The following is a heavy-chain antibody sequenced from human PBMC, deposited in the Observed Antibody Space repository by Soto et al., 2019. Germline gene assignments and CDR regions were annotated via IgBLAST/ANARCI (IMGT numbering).Heavy chain of an antibody. D-gene: IGHD4-17*01. Sequence: QVQLVQSGAEVKKPGSSVKVSCRASGGALTNHTISLVRQAPGQGLEWMGRIIPVLSMATYSQTFQDTVTMTADKSTNTAYMELSSLTSGDTAVYFCATSAVTTGGFDSWGQGTMVTVSS. V-gene: IGHV1-69*02. CDR2: IIPVLSMA. CDR3: ATSAVTTGGFDS. CDR1: GGALTNHT. J-gene: IGHJ4*01.